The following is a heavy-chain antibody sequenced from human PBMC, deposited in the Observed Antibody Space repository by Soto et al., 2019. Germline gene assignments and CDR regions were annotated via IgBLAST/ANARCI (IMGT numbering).Heavy chain of an antibody. CDR1: GGSFSGYY. V-gene: IGHV4-34*01. Sequence: PSETLSLTCAVYGGSFSGYYWSWIRQPPGKGLEGIGEINHRGSTNYNPSLKSRVTISVDTSKNQFSLKLSSVTAADTAVYYCARGLITFFGVVIKTPGFLFDPWGQGTLVTVSS. CDR2: INHRGST. D-gene: IGHD3-3*01. J-gene: IGHJ5*02. CDR3: ARGLITFFGVVIKTPGFLFDP.